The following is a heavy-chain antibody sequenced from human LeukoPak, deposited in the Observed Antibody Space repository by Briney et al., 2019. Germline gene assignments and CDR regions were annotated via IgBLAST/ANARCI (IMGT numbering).Heavy chain of an antibody. Sequence: PGGSLRLSYAASGFNFSSYAMSWVRQAPGKGLEWVSAISGSGGSTYYADSVKGRFTISRDNSKNTLYLQMNSLRAEDTAVYYCVKPYYYDSSGYYQPFDYWGQGTLVTVSS. D-gene: IGHD3-22*01. V-gene: IGHV3-23*01. CDR3: VKPYYYDSSGYYQPFDY. CDR1: GFNFSSYA. J-gene: IGHJ4*02. CDR2: ISGSGGST.